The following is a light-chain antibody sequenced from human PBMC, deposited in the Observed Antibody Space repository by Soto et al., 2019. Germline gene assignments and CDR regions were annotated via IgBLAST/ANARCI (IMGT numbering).Light chain of an antibody. CDR3: AAWDDSLRVVL. CDR1: RSNIGGYNY. J-gene: IGLJ2*01. V-gene: IGLV1-47*02. Sequence: QAVVTQPPSASGTPGQRVTISCSGGRSNIGGYNYVYWFQQYPGTAPKVLVFGTNLRPSGVPDRFSASKSGTSGSLTISGLRFEDEADYYCAAWDDSLRVVLFGGGTNLTVL. CDR2: GTN.